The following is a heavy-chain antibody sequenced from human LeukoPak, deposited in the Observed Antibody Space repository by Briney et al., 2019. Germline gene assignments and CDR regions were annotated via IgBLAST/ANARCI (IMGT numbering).Heavy chain of an antibody. Sequence: SETLSLTCTVYGGSINGYYWSWIRQPAGKGLEWIGRIYNSESINYNPSLKSRVTMSIDTSKSQFSLKLNSVTAADTAVYYCARDRSSSYTRDWFDPWGQGALVTVSS. CDR1: GGSINGYY. J-gene: IGHJ5*02. CDR2: IYNSESI. CDR3: ARDRSSSYTRDWFDP. D-gene: IGHD6-13*01. V-gene: IGHV4-4*07.